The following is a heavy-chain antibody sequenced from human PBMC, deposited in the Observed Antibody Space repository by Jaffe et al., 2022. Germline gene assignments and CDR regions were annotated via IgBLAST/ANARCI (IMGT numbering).Heavy chain of an antibody. D-gene: IGHD6-13*01. CDR3: AKSGIAAADSGRRFDY. CDR2: ISGSGDKT. Sequence: EVQLLESGGGLVQPGGSLRLSCAASGFTFSSYAMSWVRQAPGKGLEWVSAISGSGDKTYYADSVKGRFTISRDSSKNTLDLQMNSLRAEDTAVYYCAKSGIAAADSGRRFDYWGQGTLVTVSS. J-gene: IGHJ4*02. V-gene: IGHV3-23*01. CDR1: GFTFSSYA.